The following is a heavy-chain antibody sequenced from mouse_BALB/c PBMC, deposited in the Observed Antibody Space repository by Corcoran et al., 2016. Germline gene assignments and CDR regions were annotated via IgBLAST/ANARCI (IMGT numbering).Heavy chain of an antibody. V-gene: IGHV8-12*01. CDR1: GFSLSTSGMG. CDR3: ARMGGYDSFAY. CDR2: IYWDDDK. D-gene: IGHD2-2*01. J-gene: IGHJ3*01. Sequence: QVTLKESGPGILQPSQTLSLTCSFSGFSLSTSGMGVSWIRQPSGKGLEWLAHIYWDDDKRYNPSLKSRLTISKDTSSNQVFLKITSVDTADTAAYYCARMGGYDSFAYWGQGTLVTVSA.